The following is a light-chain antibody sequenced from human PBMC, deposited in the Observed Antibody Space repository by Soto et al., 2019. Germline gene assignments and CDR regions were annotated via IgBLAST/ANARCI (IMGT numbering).Light chain of an antibody. V-gene: IGKV1-33*01. CDR2: HAS. CDR1: QNITNN. CDR3: QQYYGLPPLT. Sequence: DIQMTQSPSSLSASIVYRVTITCQSSQNITNNLSWYQQKPGKAPNLLIYHASKLAKGVTSRFSGSGSGTDFSFIITSLQREDLATYYCQQYYGLPPLTFGQGTRLEI. J-gene: IGKJ5*01.